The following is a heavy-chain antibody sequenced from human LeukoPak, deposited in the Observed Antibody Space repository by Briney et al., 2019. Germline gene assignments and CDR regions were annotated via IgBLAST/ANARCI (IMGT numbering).Heavy chain of an antibody. J-gene: IGHJ5*02. CDR3: AKDPNPYYYDSMS. Sequence: PGGTLRLSCAASGFIFSNYGMNWVRQAPGKGLEWVSAISGSGGSTYYADSVKGRFTISRDNSKNTLYLQMNSLRAEDTAVYYCAKDPNPYYYDSMSWGQGTLVTVSS. CDR2: ISGSGGST. V-gene: IGHV3-23*01. CDR1: GFIFSNYG. D-gene: IGHD3-22*01.